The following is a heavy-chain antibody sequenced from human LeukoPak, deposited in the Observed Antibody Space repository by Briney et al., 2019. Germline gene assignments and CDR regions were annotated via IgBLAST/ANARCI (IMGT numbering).Heavy chain of an antibody. D-gene: IGHD1-26*01. Sequence: ASVKVSCKASGFTFSNSAVHWVRQAPGQGLEWMGIINPSGGSTSYAQKFQGRVTMTRDTSTSTVYMELSSLRSEDTAVYYCARAPVGANVDYWGQGTLVTVSS. J-gene: IGHJ4*02. V-gene: IGHV1-46*01. CDR2: INPSGGST. CDR1: GFTFSNSA. CDR3: ARAPVGANVDY.